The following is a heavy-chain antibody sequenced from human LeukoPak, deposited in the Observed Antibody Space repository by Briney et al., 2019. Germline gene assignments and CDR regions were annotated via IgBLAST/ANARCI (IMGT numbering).Heavy chain of an antibody. Sequence: GGSLRLSCAASGFTVSSNYMSWVRQAPGKGLEWVSVIYSGGSTYYADSVKGRFTISRDNSKNTLYLQMNSLRAEDTAVYYYASSTYYYDSSGYFMDVWGQGTTVTVSS. CDR1: GFTVSSNY. V-gene: IGHV3-53*01. D-gene: IGHD3-22*01. CDR3: ASSTYYYDSSGYFMDV. CDR2: IYSGGST. J-gene: IGHJ6*02.